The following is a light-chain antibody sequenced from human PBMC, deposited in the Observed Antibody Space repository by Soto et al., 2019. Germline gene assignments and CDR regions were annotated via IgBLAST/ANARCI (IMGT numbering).Light chain of an antibody. Sequence: QLVLTQPPSASGTPGQRVTISCSGSSSNIGRNTVNWYQQLPGTAPKLLIYSNNQRPSGVPDRFSGSKSGTSASLAISGLQSEDEADYYCAAWDDSLNGHVFGTGTKLTVL. V-gene: IGLV1-44*01. CDR2: SNN. CDR1: SSNIGRNT. J-gene: IGLJ1*01. CDR3: AAWDDSLNGHV.